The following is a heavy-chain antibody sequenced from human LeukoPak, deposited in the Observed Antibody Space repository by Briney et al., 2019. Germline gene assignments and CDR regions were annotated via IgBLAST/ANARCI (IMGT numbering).Heavy chain of an antibody. CDR2: ISSNGDNT. CDR3: VRGTGY. Sequence: QSGGSLRLSCAASGFTFTSYGMHWVRQAPGKGLEYVSAISSNGDNTYYADSVKGRFTISRDNSKNTLYLQMSSLRADDTAVYYCVRGTGYWGQGTLVTVSS. CDR1: GFTFTSYG. J-gene: IGHJ4*02. V-gene: IGHV3-64D*06.